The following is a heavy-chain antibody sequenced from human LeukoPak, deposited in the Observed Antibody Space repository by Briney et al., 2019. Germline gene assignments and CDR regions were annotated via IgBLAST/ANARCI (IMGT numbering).Heavy chain of an antibody. CDR3: ARDGGYDFWEALDY. Sequence: PSETLSLTCTVSGGSISSYYWSWIRQRPGKGLEWIGYIYYSGSTNYNPSLKSRVTISVDTSKNQFSLKLSSVTAADTAVYYCARDGGYDFWEALDYWGQGTLVTVSS. CDR1: GGSISSYY. J-gene: IGHJ4*02. V-gene: IGHV4-59*01. CDR2: IYYSGST. D-gene: IGHD3-3*01.